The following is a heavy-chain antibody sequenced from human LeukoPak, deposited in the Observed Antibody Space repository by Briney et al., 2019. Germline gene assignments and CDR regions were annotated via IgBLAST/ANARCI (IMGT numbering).Heavy chain of an antibody. J-gene: IGHJ6*02. V-gene: IGHV3-30-3*01. CDR1: GFTFSSYA. D-gene: IGHD1-26*01. Sequence: GGSLRLSCAASGFTFSSYAMHWVRQAPGKGLEWVAVISYDGSNKYYADSVKGRFTISRDNSKNTLYLQMNSLRAEDTAVYYCARDLSPYSGSYSYYYYGMDVWGQGTTVTVTS. CDR2: ISYDGSNK. CDR3: ARDLSPYSGSYSYYYYGMDV.